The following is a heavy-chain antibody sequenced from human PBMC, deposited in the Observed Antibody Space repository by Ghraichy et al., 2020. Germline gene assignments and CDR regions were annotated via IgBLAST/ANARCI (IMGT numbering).Heavy chain of an antibody. J-gene: IGHJ1*01. CDR1: GGSISSSSYY. Sequence: SETLSLTCTVSGGSISSSSYYWGWIRQPPGKGLEWIGSIYYSGSTYYNPSLKSRVTISVDTSKNQFSLKLSSVTAADTAVYYCARLEGDEWERQQYFQHWGQGTLVTVSS. CDR2: IYYSGST. V-gene: IGHV4-39*01. D-gene: IGHD1-26*01. CDR3: ARLEGDEWERQQYFQH.